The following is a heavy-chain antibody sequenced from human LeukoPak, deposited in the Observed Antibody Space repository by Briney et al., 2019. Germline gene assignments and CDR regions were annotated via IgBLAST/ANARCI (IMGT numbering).Heavy chain of an antibody. CDR2: ISSSSSTI. J-gene: IGHJ6*03. CDR3: ARDTRYDILTGYLNHPVHMDV. D-gene: IGHD3-9*01. CDR1: GFPFSNYW. V-gene: IGHV3-48*01. Sequence: PGGSLRLSCAASGFPFSNYWMHWVRQAPGKGLEWVSYISSSSSTIYYADSVKGRFTISRDNAKNSLYLQMNSLRAEDTAVYYCARDTRYDILTGYLNHPVHMDVWGKGTTVTVSS.